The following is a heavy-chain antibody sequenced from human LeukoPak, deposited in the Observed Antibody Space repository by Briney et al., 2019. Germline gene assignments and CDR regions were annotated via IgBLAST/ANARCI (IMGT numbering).Heavy chain of an antibody. CDR3: ARGALIPDF. CDR2: ISKGDGST. J-gene: IGHJ4*02. Sequence: PGGSLRLSCAASGFTFSSYVMTWVRQAPGKGLAWVSSISKGDGSTYYADSVKGRFTISRDNSKNTVYLHMDSLRVEDTAIYYCARGALIPDFRGQGTLVTVSS. CDR1: GFTFSSYV. D-gene: IGHD2-21*01. V-gene: IGHV3-23*01.